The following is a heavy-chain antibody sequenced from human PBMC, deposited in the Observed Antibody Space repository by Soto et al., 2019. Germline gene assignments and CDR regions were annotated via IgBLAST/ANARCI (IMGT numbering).Heavy chain of an antibody. CDR2: ISAYNGNR. Sequence: ASVKVSCKASGYTFTRYGISWVRQAPGQGLEWMGWISAYNGNRNYAQKLQGRVTMTTDTSTSTAYMELRSLRSHDTAVYYCARYSYGSPFDYWGQGTLVPVSS. D-gene: IGHD5-18*01. V-gene: IGHV1-18*01. J-gene: IGHJ4*02. CDR3: ARYSYGSPFDY. CDR1: GYTFTRYG.